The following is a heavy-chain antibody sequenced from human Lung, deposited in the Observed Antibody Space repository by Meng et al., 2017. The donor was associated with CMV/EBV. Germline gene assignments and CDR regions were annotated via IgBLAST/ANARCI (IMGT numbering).Heavy chain of an antibody. D-gene: IGHD5-18*01. V-gene: IGHV3-21*01. CDR3: ARDKGYGDEYYFDY. CDR1: GFTFSSYS. J-gene: IGHJ4*02. CDR2: ISSSSSYI. Sequence: GESLKISCAASGFTFSSYSMNWVRQAPGKGLEWVSSISSSSSYIYYADSVKGRFTISRDNAKNSLYLQMDSLRAEDTAVYYCARDKGYGDEYYFDYWGQGTLVTVSS.